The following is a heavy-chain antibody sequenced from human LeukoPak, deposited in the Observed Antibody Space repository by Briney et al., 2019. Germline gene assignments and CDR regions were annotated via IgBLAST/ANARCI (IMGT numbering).Heavy chain of an antibody. J-gene: IGHJ5*02. V-gene: IGHV3-15*01. CDR3: TTTYDPFFWFDP. CDR1: GFTFSNAW. D-gene: IGHD3-16*01. CDR2: IKSKTDGGTT. Sequence: PGGSLRLSCAASGFTFSNAWMSWVRQAPGKGLEWVGRIKSKTDGGTTDYAAPVKGRFTISRDDSKNTLYLQMNSLKTEDTAVYYCTTTYDPFFWFDPWGQGTLVTVSS.